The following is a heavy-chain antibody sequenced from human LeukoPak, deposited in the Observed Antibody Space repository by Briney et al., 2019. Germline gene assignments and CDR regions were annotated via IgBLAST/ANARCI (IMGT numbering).Heavy chain of an antibody. V-gene: IGHV1-8*03. CDR3: ARANGAVAGNGV. D-gene: IGHD6-19*01. J-gene: IGHJ4*02. Sequence: ASVKVSCKASGYTFTSYDINWVRQATGQGLEWMGWMNPNSGNTGYAQKFQGRVTITRNTSISTAYMELSSLRSEDTAVYYCARANGAVAGNGVWGQGTLVTVSS. CDR2: MNPNSGNT. CDR1: GYTFTSYD.